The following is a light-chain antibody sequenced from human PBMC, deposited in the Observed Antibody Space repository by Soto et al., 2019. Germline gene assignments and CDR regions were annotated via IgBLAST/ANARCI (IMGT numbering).Light chain of an antibody. Sequence: QSVLTQPASVSGSPGQSITISCTGTSSDVGGYNYVSWYQQYPGKAPKVMIYDVNNRPSGVSNRFSGSKSGNTASLTISRLQPDDEADYYCSSYTSSNTLVFGTGTKVTVL. CDR1: SSDVGGYNY. CDR3: SSYTSSNTLV. V-gene: IGLV2-14*03. CDR2: DVN. J-gene: IGLJ1*01.